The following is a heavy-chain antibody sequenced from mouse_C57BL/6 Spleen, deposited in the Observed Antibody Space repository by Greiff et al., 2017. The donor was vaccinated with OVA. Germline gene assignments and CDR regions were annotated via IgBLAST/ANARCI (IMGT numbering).Heavy chain of an antibody. V-gene: IGHV1-55*01. J-gene: IGHJ1*03. CDR2: IYPGSGST. Sequence: QAQLQQPGAELVKPGAPVKRSCKAPGYTFTSSWLTGVKRRPGQGLEWIGDIYPGSGSTNSNEKFKSKATLSIATYSSPAYMQLGSLTSEDCAIYYCASYDYDWYFEVWGTGTTVTVSS. CDR3: ASYDYDWYFEV. D-gene: IGHD2-4*01. CDR1: GYTFTSSW.